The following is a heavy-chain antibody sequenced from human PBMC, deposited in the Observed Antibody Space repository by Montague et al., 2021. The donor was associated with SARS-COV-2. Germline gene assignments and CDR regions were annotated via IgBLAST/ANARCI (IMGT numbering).Heavy chain of an antibody. V-gene: IGHV3-48*03. Sequence: SLRLSCPASGFPFSSYEMNWVRQAPGKGLEWVSYISTSGRGIHYADSVKGRFTISRDNAENSLYLEMNSLRAEDTAVYYCARDNAGWPDAFDIWGQGTMVTVSS. D-gene: IGHD6-19*01. J-gene: IGHJ3*02. CDR1: GFPFSSYE. CDR3: ARDNAGWPDAFDI. CDR2: ISTSGRGI.